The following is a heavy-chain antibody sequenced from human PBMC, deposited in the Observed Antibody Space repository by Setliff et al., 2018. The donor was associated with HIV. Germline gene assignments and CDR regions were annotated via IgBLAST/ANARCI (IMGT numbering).Heavy chain of an antibody. CDR1: GGSFSGYY. CDR3: ASSSGGRANEPHEYYYDXXXXXXXXMDV. V-gene: IGHV4-34*01. Sequence: PSETLSLTCAVYGGSFSGYYWSWIRQPPGKGLEWIGEINHSGSTNYNPSLKSRVTISVDTSKNQFSLKLSSVTAADTAVYYCASSSGGRANEPHEYYYDXXXXXXXXMDVWGQGTTVTVSS. CDR2: INHSGST. J-gene: IGHJ6*02. D-gene: IGHD3-22*01.